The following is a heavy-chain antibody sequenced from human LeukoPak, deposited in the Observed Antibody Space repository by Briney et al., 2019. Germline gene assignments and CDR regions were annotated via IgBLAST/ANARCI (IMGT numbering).Heavy chain of an antibody. CDR3: ATVPAGHYFDY. CDR2: IKQDGSDK. J-gene: IGHJ4*02. D-gene: IGHD2-2*01. V-gene: IGHV3-7*01. Sequence: GGSLRLSCAGSGFSFSNYWMTWVRQAPGKGLEWVANIKQDGSDKYCVDSVKGRFTISRDNAKNSLYLQMNSLRAEDTAVYYCATVPAGHYFDYWGQGTLVIVSS. CDR1: GFSFSNYW.